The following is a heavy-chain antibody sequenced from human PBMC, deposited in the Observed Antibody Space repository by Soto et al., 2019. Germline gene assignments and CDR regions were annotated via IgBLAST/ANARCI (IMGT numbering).Heavy chain of an antibody. CDR3: ASGLAIVATATNLIDS. CDR1: GGSFSGYY. J-gene: IGHJ1*01. V-gene: IGHV4-34*01. CDR2: INHSGST. D-gene: IGHD5-12*01. Sequence: PSETLSLTCAVYGGSFSGYYWSWIRQPPGKGLEWIGEINHSGSTNYNPSLKSRVTISVDTSKNQFSLKLSSVTAADTAVYYCASGLAIVATATNLIDSWGQGTLVPVSS.